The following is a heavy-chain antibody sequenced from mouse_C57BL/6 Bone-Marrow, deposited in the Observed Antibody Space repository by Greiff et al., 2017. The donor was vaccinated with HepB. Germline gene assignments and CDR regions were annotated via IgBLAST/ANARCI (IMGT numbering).Heavy chain of an antibody. J-gene: IGHJ2*01. V-gene: IGHV3-6*01. CDR3: ARDYGSLYYFDY. D-gene: IGHD1-1*01. CDR1: GYSITSGYY. CDR2: ISYDGSN. Sequence: EVQRLESGPGLVKPSQSLSLTCSVTGYSITSGYYWNWIRQFPGNKLEWMGYISYDGSNNYNPSLKNRISITRDTSKNQFFLKLNSVTTEDTATYYCARDYGSLYYFDYWGQGTTLTVSS.